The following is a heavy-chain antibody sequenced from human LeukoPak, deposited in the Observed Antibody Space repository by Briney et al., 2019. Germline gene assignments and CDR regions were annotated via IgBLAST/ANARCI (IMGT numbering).Heavy chain of an antibody. V-gene: IGHV4-61*01. Sequence: SETLSLTCNVSGDSVTSGTYYWSWVRQPPRKGLEWIGYIYYSGSTNYNPSLKSRVTISLDTSKNQFSLKLRSVTAADTAVYYCARVGACSGGSCYEDYWGQGTLVTVSS. D-gene: IGHD2-15*01. J-gene: IGHJ4*02. CDR1: GDSVTSGTYY. CDR3: ARVGACSGGSCYEDY. CDR2: IYYSGST.